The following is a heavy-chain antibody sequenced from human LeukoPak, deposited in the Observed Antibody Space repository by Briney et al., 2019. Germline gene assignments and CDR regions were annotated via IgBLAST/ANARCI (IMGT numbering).Heavy chain of an antibody. CDR1: GFTFSSYG. D-gene: IGHD3-9*01. CDR3: ARGADSGYSSDN. V-gene: IGHV3-30*02. J-gene: IGHJ4*02. Sequence: PGGSLRLSCAASGFTFSSYGIHWVRQAPGKGLEWVAFIRYDGSNKYYADSVKGRFTISRDNSKNTLYLQMNSLRAEDTAVYYCARGADSGYSSDNWGQGTLVSVSS. CDR2: IRYDGSNK.